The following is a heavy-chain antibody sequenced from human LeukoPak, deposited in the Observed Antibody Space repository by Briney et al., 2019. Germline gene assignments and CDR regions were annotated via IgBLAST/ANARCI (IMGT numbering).Heavy chain of an antibody. V-gene: IGHV3-30*03. J-gene: IGHJ4*02. CDR3: ARLIGFTIAAAATDY. D-gene: IGHD6-13*01. CDR1: GFTFSSYG. Sequence: GGSLRLSCAASGFTFSSYGMHWVRQAPGKGLEWVAVISYDGSNKYYADSVKGRFTISRDNAKNSLYLQMNSLRAEDTALYYCARLIGFTIAAAATDYWGQGALVTVSS. CDR2: ISYDGSNK.